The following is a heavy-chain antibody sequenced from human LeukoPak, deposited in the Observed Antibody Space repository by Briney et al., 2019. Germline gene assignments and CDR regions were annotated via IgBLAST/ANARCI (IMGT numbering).Heavy chain of an antibody. CDR3: ARALYGNYFDY. CDR2: IWYDGSNK. CDR1: GFTFSSYG. Sequence: GGSLRLSCAASGFTFSSYGMHWVRQAPGKGLEWVAVIWYDGSNKYYADSVKGRFTISRDNAKNTLYLQMNSLRAEDTAVYYCARALYGNYFDYWGQGTLVTVSS. J-gene: IGHJ4*02. D-gene: IGHD3-10*01. V-gene: IGHV3-33*01.